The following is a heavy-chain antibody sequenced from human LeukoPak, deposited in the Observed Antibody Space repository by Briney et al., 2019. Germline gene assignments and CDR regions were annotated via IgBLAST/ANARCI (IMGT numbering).Heavy chain of an antibody. CDR1: GGSFSGYY. CDR3: ARRYFDWFLFDY. Sequence: SETLSLTCAVYGGSFSGYYWSWIRQPPGKGLEWIGEINHSGSTNYNPSLKSRVTISVDTSKNQFSLKLSSVTAADTAVYYCARRYFDWFLFDYWGQGTLVTVSS. V-gene: IGHV4-34*01. CDR2: INHSGST. D-gene: IGHD3-9*01. J-gene: IGHJ4*02.